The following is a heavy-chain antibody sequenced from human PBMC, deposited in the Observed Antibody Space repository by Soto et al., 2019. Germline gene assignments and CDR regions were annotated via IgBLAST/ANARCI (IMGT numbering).Heavy chain of an antibody. CDR3: AREAVAADSHYFDS. J-gene: IGHJ4*02. D-gene: IGHD6-13*01. CDR2: IIPIFGTA. Sequence: QVQLVQSGAEVKKPGSSVKVSCKASGGTFSSYAISWVRQAPGQGLEWMGGIIPIFGTANYAQKFQGRVTXXAXEXXSTAYMELSSLSSEDTAVYYCAREAVAADSHYFDSWGQGTLVTVSS. CDR1: GGTFSSYA. V-gene: IGHV1-69*12.